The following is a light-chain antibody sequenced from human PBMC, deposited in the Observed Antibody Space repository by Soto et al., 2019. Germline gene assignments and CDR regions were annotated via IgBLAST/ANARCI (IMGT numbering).Light chain of an antibody. V-gene: IGKV3-20*01. J-gene: IGKJ1*01. CDR1: QSISSIF. Sequence: EIVLTQSPGTLSLSPGERATLSCGASQSISSIFLAWYQQKPGQAPRLLIYGASSRATGIPDRFNGSGSETDFTLTISRLEPEDFAMYYCQQYGSSPRTFGQGTEVDI. CDR3: QQYGSSPRT. CDR2: GAS.